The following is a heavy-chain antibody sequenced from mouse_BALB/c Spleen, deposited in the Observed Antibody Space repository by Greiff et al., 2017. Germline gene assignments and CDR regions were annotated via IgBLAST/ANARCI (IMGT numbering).Heavy chain of an antibody. CDR3: AKHEGDYVSGAWFAC. Sequence: QVQLQQSGPGLVAPSQSLSITCTVSGFSFTDYGVSWIRQTPGKGLEWLGVIWGGGSTYYNSALKSRLSISKDNSKSQVFLKMNSLQTDDTAMYYCAKHEGDYVSGAWFACWGRGTLVTVSA. D-gene: IGHD2-4*01. CDR1: GFSFTDYG. CDR2: IWGGGST. J-gene: IGHJ3*01. V-gene: IGHV2-6-5*01.